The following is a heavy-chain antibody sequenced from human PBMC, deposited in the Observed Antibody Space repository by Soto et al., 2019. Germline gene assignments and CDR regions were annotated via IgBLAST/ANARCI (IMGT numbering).Heavy chain of an antibody. Sequence: VGSLRLSCAVSGFTFSTYALSCVRQAPGKGLEWVSGIGGGGGSPVYTDSVKVRLTLSRDNSKNTLYLQMNSLTAEDTATYYCAAKSVTTIRSFDYWGQGTLVTVSS. CDR1: GFTFSTYA. CDR3: AAKSVTTIRSFDY. D-gene: IGHD4-17*01. V-gene: IGHV3-23*01. CDR2: IGGGGGSP. J-gene: IGHJ4*02.